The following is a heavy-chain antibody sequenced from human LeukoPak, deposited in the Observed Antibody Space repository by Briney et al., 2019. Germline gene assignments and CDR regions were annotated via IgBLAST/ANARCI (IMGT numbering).Heavy chain of an antibody. D-gene: IGHD3-3*01. V-gene: IGHV1-2*02. J-gene: IGHJ6*03. Sequence: ASVKVSCKASGYAFTAYYMHWVRQAPGQGLDWMGWITPNSGGTKYAQRFQGRVTMTRDTSISTAYMELSGLRSDDTAVYYCARVKRFLEWLHYYYYYMDVWGKGTTVTVSS. CDR2: ITPNSGGT. CDR1: GYAFTAYY. CDR3: ARVKRFLEWLHYYYYYMDV.